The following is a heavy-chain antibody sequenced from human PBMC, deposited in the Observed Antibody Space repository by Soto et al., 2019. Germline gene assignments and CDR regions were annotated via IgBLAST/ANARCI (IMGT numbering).Heavy chain of an antibody. D-gene: IGHD3-9*01. CDR2: ISSSGSTI. CDR3: ARSGTYYDILTGYYMRYYYYGMDV. J-gene: IGHJ6*02. V-gene: IGHV3-48*03. CDR1: GFTFSSYE. Sequence: GGSLRLSCAASGFTFSSYEMNWVRQAPGKGLEWVSYISSSGSTIYYADSVKGRFTISRDNAKNSLYLQMNSLRAEDTAVYYCARSGTYYDILTGYYMRYYYYGMDVRGQGTTVTVSS.